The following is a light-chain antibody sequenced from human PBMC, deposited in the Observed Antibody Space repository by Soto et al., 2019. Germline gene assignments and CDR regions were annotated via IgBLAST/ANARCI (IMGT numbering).Light chain of an antibody. CDR3: SSYAGSNKLV. Sequence: QSALTQPPSASGSPGQSVTISCTGTSSDVGGYNYVSWYQQHPGKAPKLMIYEVSKLPSGVPDRFFGSKSGNTGSLNVSGHQAEGEAAYYCSSYAGSNKLVFGGGTKVTVL. CDR2: EVS. CDR1: SSDVGGYNY. V-gene: IGLV2-8*01. J-gene: IGLJ2*01.